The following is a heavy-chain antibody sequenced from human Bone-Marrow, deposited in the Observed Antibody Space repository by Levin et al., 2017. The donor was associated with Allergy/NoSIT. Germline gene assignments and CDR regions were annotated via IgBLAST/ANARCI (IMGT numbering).Heavy chain of an antibody. J-gene: IGHJ4*02. CDR3: ARGAYYYDSSGYYSRYYFDY. CDR2: ISYDGSNK. CDR1: GFTFSSYA. Sequence: GESLKISCAASGFTFSSYAMHWVRQAPGKGLEWVAVISYDGSNKYYADSVKGRFTISRDNSKNTLYLHMNSLRAEDTAVYYCARGAYYYDSSGYYSRYYFDYWGQGTLVTVSS. D-gene: IGHD3-22*01. V-gene: IGHV3-30-3*01.